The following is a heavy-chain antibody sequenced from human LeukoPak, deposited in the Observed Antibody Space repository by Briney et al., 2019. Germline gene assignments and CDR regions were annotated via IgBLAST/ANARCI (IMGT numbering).Heavy chain of an antibody. V-gene: IGHV4-59*01. CDR1: GGSISSYY. J-gene: IGHJ6*03. CDR3: ARYSASYAMDV. CDR2: IYFSGST. Sequence: SETLSLTCSVSGGSISSYYWSWIRQPPGKGLEWIGYIYFSGSTNYNPSLKSRVTISVDTSKNQFSLKLSSVTAADTAVHYCARYSASYAMDVWGKGTTVTVSS. D-gene: IGHD6-13*01.